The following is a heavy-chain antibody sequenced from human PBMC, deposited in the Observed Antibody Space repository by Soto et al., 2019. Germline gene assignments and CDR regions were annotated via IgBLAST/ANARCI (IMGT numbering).Heavy chain of an antibody. J-gene: IGHJ4*02. V-gene: IGHV4-31*03. CDR1: GGSISSGGYY. CDR2: IYYSGST. CDR3: ARGIFGVVTDAGKLIFDY. Sequence: QVQLQESGPGLVKPSQTLSLTCTVSGGSISSGGYYWSWIRQHPGKGLEWIGYIYYSGSTYYNPSLKRRVTISVDTSKNQFSLKLSSVTAADTAVYYCARGIFGVVTDAGKLIFDYWGQGTLVTVSS. D-gene: IGHD3-3*01.